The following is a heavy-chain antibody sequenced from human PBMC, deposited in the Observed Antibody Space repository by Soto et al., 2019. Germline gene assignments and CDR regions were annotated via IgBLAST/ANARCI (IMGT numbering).Heavy chain of an antibody. Sequence: SETLSLTCAVFGGSISSGGYSWSWIRQPPGKGLEWIGYIYHSGSTYYNPSLKSRVTISVDTSKNQFSLKLSSVTAADTAVYYCATQEVGGSYVYTFDPWGQGTLVTVSS. V-gene: IGHV4-30-2*03. CDR3: ATQEVGGSYVYTFDP. D-gene: IGHD1-26*01. CDR1: GGSISSGGYS. CDR2: IYHSGST. J-gene: IGHJ5*02.